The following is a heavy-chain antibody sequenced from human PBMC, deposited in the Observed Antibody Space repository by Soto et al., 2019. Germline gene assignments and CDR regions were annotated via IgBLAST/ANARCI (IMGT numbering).Heavy chain of an antibody. CDR2: TSGSDGKT. V-gene: IGHV3-23*01. J-gene: IGHJ4*02. CDR3: AKWSYLDY. Sequence: PGGSLRLSCAASGFTFGNYAMSWVRQAPGKGLEWVATTSGSDGKTYYADSVKGRFSISRDTSRNTLYLQMNSLRADDTAIYYCAKWSYLDYWGQGTRVTVLL. D-gene: IGHD3-3*01. CDR1: GFTFGNYA.